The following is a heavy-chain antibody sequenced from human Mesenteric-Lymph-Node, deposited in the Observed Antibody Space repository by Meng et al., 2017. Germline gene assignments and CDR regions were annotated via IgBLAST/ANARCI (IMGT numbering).Heavy chain of an antibody. V-gene: IGHV3-23*01. D-gene: IGHD6-13*01. J-gene: IGHJ4*02. Sequence: GGSLRLSCAASGFTFSNHAMSWVRLAPGKGLEWVSSISSRGATTYYTDSVKGRFTISRDNAKDSLYLQMNSLRAEDTAIYYCARDQRIVAAGTVTDYWGQGTLVTVSS. CDR2: ISSRGATT. CDR1: GFTFSNHA. CDR3: ARDQRIVAAGTVTDY.